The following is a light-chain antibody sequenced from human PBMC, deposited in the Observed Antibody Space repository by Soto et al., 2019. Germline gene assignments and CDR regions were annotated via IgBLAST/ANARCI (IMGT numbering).Light chain of an antibody. CDR2: DAS. Sequence: EILITQSPATLSVSTGERATLSCRASQSVSSDLAWYHQKPVQAPRLLMYDASSMATGVPSRFSGSGSGTEFTLTISSLQSEDFAVYYCLQHNIWPGRFGQGTKVDIK. CDR3: LQHNIWPGR. V-gene: IGKV3D-15*01. J-gene: IGKJ1*01. CDR1: QSVSSD.